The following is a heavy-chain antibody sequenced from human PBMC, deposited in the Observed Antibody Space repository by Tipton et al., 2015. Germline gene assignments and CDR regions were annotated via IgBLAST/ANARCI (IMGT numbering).Heavy chain of an antibody. CDR1: GGSFSGYY. J-gene: IGHJ4*02. CDR3: ARRFSHSSSWTFDY. V-gene: IGHV4-34*01. Sequence: TLSLTCAVYGGSFSGYYWNWIRQPPGKGLEWIGEINHSGSTNYNSSLKSRVTISVDTSKNQFSLKLSSVTAADTAVYYCARRFSHSSSWTFDYWGQGTLVTVSS. D-gene: IGHD6-13*01. CDR2: INHSGST.